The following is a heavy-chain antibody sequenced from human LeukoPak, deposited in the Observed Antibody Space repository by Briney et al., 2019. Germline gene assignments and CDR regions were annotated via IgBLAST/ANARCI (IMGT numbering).Heavy chain of an antibody. Sequence: GGSLRLSCAASRFVFSSYSMNWVRQAPGKGLEWVSFLIVGNGNQHYADSVKGRFTISRDDAKNSLYLQMNSLRAEDTAVYYCARDRNGGSFDYWGQGTLVTVSS. D-gene: IGHD4-23*01. J-gene: IGHJ4*02. V-gene: IGHV3-48*01. CDR3: ARDRNGGSFDY. CDR2: LIVGNGNQ. CDR1: RFVFSSYS.